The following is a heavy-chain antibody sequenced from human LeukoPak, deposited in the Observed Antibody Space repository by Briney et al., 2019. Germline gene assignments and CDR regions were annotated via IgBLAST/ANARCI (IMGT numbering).Heavy chain of an antibody. V-gene: IGHV5-51*01. CDR2: IYPGDSDT. D-gene: IGHD2-2*01. J-gene: IGHJ4*02. Sequence: GESLKISCKGSGYSFTSYWIAWVRQMPGKCLEWMGIIYPGDSDTKYSRSFQCQVTISADKSISTAYLQRGSLKSAVTAMYYRARGGIPTLDYWGQGTLVTVSS. CDR1: GYSFTSYW. CDR3: ARGGIPTLDY.